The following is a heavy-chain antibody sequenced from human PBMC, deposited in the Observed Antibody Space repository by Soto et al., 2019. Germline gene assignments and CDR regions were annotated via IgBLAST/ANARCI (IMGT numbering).Heavy chain of an antibody. CDR2: IYYSGST. CDR1: GGSISSGGYY. D-gene: IGHD2-15*01. J-gene: IGHJ5*02. CDR3: AREVDSVNNWFDP. V-gene: IGHV4-31*03. Sequence: PSETLSLTCTVSGGSISSGGYYWSWIRQHPGKGLEWIGYIYYSGSTYYNPSLKSRVTISVDTSKNQFSLKLSSVTAADTAVYYCAREVDSVNNWFDPWGQGTLVTVSS.